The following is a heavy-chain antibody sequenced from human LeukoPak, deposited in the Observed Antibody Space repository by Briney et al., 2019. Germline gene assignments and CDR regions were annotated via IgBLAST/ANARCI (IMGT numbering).Heavy chain of an antibody. CDR1: GGSISSHY. CDR3: ARDFAGYSSGWGGIVY. J-gene: IGHJ4*02. Sequence: SETLSLTCTVSGGSISSHYWSWIRQPPGKGLEWIGYIYYSGSTNYNPSLKSRVTISVDTSKNQFSLKLSSVTAADTAAYYCARDFAGYSSGWGGIVYWGQGTLVTVSS. D-gene: IGHD6-19*01. V-gene: IGHV4-59*11. CDR2: IYYSGST.